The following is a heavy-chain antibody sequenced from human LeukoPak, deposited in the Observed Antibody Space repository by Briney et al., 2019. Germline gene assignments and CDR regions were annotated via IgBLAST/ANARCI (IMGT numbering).Heavy chain of an antibody. J-gene: IGHJ5*02. V-gene: IGHV1-2*02. CDR2: INPNSGGT. CDR3: ARDNSREAVANWFDP. CDR1: GYTFTGYY. D-gene: IGHD6-19*01. Sequence: GASVKVSCKASGYTFTGYYMHWVRQAPGQGLEWMGWINPNSGGTNYAPKFQGRVTMTRDTSISTAYMELSRLRSDDTAVYYCARDNSREAVANWFDPWGQGTLVTVSS.